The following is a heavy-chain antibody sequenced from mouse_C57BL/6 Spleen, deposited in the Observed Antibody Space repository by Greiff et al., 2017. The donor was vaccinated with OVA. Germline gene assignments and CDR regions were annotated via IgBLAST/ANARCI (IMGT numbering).Heavy chain of an antibody. CDR2: ISSGGDYI. D-gene: IGHD4-1*01. Sequence: EVKVEESGEGLVKPGGSLKLSCAASGFTFSSYAMSWVRQTPEKRLEWVAYISSGGDYIYYADTVKGRFTISRDNARNTLYLQMSSLKSEDTAMYYCTRAGNWDGFAYWGQGTLVTVSA. CDR3: TRAGNWDGFAY. CDR1: GFTFSSYA. J-gene: IGHJ3*01. V-gene: IGHV5-9-1*02.